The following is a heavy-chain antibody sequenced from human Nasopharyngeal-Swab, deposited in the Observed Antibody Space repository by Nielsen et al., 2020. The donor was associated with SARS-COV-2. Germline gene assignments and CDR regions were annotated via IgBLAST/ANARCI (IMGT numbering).Heavy chain of an antibody. CDR1: GFTFSDYN. J-gene: IGHJ4*02. Sequence: GGSLRLSCAASGFTFSDYNMNWVRQAPGKGLEWVSYISSSGTTIYYADSVKGRFTISRDNAKNSLYLQMNSLRAEDTAVYYCASERSSRLGEGTFDYWGQGTLVTVSS. CDR2: ISSSGTTI. V-gene: IGHV3-48*04. CDR3: ASERSSRLGEGTFDY. D-gene: IGHD3-16*01.